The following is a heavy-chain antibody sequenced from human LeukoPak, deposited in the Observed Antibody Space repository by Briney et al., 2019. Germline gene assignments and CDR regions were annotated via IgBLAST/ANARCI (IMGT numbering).Heavy chain of an antibody. CDR2: IYYSGST. D-gene: IGHD1-26*01. J-gene: IGHJ4*02. CDR3: VNDGRASSTSSDF. V-gene: IGHV4-39*07. CDR1: GGSISSSSYY. Sequence: SETLSLTCTVSGGSISSSSYYWGWIRQPPGKGLEWIGSIYYSGSTYYNPSLKSRHSMSVDTSKNQFSLKLTAVTAADTAVYYCVNDGRASSTSSDFWGQGTLVTVSS.